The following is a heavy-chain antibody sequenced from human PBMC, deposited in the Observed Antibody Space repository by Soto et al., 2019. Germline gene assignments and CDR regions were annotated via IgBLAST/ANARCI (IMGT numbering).Heavy chain of an antibody. CDR2: MNPINGAT. CDR1: GYDFTAYD. CDR3: GRGPSPRAPAGGTPYYYAMDV. J-gene: IGHJ6*02. Sequence: WASVKVSCNASGYDFTAYDINWVRQASGQGLEWMGWMNPINGATGSARRFQGRVSMTRNTATGTAYLELTSLRSDDSAVYYCGRGPSPRAPAGGTPYYYAMDVWGQGTTVTVSS. V-gene: IGHV1-8*02. D-gene: IGHD6-13*01.